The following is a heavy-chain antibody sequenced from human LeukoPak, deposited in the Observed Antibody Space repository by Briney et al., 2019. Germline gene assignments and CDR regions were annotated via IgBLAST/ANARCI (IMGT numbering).Heavy chain of an antibody. D-gene: IGHD6-19*01. Sequence: PSGTLSLTCAVSGGSIGSNNWWSRVRQPPGKGLEWIGEIYHSGTTNYNSSLKSRVTISVDKPKNQFSLKLTSVTAADTAVYYCARAGGSGLIDYWGQGTLVTVSS. V-gene: IGHV4-4*02. CDR2: IYHSGTT. CDR1: GGSIGSNNW. CDR3: ARAGGSGLIDY. J-gene: IGHJ4*02.